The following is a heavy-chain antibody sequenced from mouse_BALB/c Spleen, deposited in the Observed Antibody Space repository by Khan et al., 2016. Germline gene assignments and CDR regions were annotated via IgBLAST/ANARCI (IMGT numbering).Heavy chain of an antibody. CDR1: GFTFSTYG. CDR3: ARLAYYYDSEGFAY. D-gene: IGHD1-1*01. Sequence: EVQLVESGGDLVKPEGSLKLSCAASGFTFSTYGMSWVRQTPDKRLEWVATISSGGSYTYYPDSVQGRLTISRDNAKNTLYLQMSSLKSEDTAMFYCARLAYYYDSEGFAYWGQGTLVIVSA. V-gene: IGHV5-6*01. CDR2: ISSGGSYT. J-gene: IGHJ3*01.